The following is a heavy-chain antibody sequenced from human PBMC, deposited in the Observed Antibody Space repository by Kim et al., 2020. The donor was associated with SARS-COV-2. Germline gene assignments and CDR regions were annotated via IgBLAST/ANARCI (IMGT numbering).Heavy chain of an antibody. Sequence: VKGRFTISRDNSMNTLYLQVNSLRAEDTAVYYCAKIGYCSGGDCPLYFDLWGRGTLVTVSS. V-gene: IGHV3-23*03. J-gene: IGHJ2*01. D-gene: IGHD2-15*01. CDR3: AKIGYCSGGDCPLYFDL.